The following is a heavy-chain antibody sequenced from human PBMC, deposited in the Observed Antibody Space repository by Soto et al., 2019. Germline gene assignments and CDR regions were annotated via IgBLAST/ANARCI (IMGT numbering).Heavy chain of an antibody. CDR3: TRDNTARPGDDLYSSGWYFYYYYMDV. J-gene: IGHJ6*03. CDR1: GFTFGDYA. V-gene: IGHV3-49*03. Sequence: PGGSLRLSCTASGFTFGDYAMSWFRQAPGKGLEWVGFIRSKAYGGTTEYAASVKGRFTISRDDSKSIAYLQMNSLKTEDTAVYYCTRDNTARPGDDLYSSGWYFYYYYMDVWGKGTTVTVSS. CDR2: IRSKAYGGTT. D-gene: IGHD6-19*01.